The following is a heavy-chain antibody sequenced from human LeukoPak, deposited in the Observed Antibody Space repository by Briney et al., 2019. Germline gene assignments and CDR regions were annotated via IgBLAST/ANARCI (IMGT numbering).Heavy chain of an antibody. J-gene: IGHJ3*02. CDR1: GGSISSYY. CDR3: ATLFFPVRGASTDAFDI. CDR2: IYYSGST. D-gene: IGHD3-10*01. V-gene: IGHV4-59*01. Sequence: SETLSLTCTVSGGSISSYYWSWIRQPPGKGLEWIGYIYYSGSTNYNPSLKSRVTISVDTSKNQFSLKLSSVTAADTAVYYCATLFFPVRGASTDAFDIWGQGTMVTVSS.